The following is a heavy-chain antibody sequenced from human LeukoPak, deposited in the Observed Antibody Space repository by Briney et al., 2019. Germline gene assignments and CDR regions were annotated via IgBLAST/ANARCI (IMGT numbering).Heavy chain of an antibody. CDR1: GFTVSSNY. J-gene: IGHJ3*01. D-gene: IGHD1-26*01. V-gene: IGHV3-23*01. CDR3: AKGEWEPRGAFDV. Sequence: PGGSLRLSCAASGFTVSSNYMSWVRQAPGKGLEWVSAISGSGGSTYYADSVKGRFTISRDNSKNTLYLQMNSLRAEDTAVYYCAKGEWEPRGAFDVWGQGTMVTVSS. CDR2: ISGSGGST.